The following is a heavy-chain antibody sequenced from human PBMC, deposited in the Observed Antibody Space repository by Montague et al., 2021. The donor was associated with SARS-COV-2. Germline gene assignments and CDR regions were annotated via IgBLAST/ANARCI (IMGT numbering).Heavy chain of an antibody. CDR2: VYFTGST. CDR3: ARHWGFGDLWALDY. J-gene: IGHJ4*02. D-gene: IGHD3-10*01. Sequence: SETLSLTCSVSGGYINDYYWSWIRQSPGKRLEWIGYVYFTGSTDYNPSLKSRVTISVDTSKNQFSLQLASVTAADTAVYYCARHWGFGDLWALDYWGQGTLVAVSS. V-gene: IGHV4-59*08. CDR1: GGYINDYY.